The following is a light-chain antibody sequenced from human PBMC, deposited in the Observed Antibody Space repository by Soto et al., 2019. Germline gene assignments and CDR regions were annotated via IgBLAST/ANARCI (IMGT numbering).Light chain of an antibody. V-gene: IGLV2-14*01. CDR3: SSYTSISTYV. CDR2: DVR. CDR1: SSDVGGYNY. J-gene: IGLJ1*01. Sequence: QSVLTQPASVSGSPGQSITISCTGTSSDVGGYNYVSWYQQHPGKAPKLMIYDVRNRPSGVSNRFSGSKSVNTASLTISGLQAEDDADYYCSSYTSISTYVFGTGTKVTVL.